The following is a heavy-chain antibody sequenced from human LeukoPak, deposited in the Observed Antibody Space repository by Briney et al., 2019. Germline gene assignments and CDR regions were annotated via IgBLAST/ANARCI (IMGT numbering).Heavy chain of an antibody. CDR1: EFSFSSYA. J-gene: IGHJ5*02. CDR2: ISYDGSNK. V-gene: IGHV3-30-3*02. Sequence: GTSLRLSCAASEFSFSSYAMHWVRQAPGKGLEWVAVISYDGSNKYYADSVKGRFTISRDNSKNTLYLQMNSLRAEDTAVYYCATRESRFIAVAGTWFDPWGQGTLVTVSS. CDR3: ATRESRFIAVAGTWFDP. D-gene: IGHD6-19*01.